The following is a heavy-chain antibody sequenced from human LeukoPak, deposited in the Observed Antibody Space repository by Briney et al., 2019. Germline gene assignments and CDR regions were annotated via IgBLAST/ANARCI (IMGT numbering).Heavy chain of an antibody. CDR3: AYNRNFALDN. CDR2: VYHSGSA. D-gene: IGHD1-14*01. V-gene: IGHV4/OR15-8*01. Sequence: SETLSLTCAVSGASIDSHSRWSWVRQPPGKGLEWIGEVYHSGSANYKPSLKSRVTISVDTSRNHFSLKLTSVTAADTAVYYCAYNRNFALDNWGQGTLVTVSS. CDR1: GASIDSHSR. J-gene: IGHJ4*01.